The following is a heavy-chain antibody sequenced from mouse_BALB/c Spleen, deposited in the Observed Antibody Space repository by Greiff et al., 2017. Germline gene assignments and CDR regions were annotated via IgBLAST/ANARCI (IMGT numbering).Heavy chain of an antibody. D-gene: IGHD3-2*01. CDR3: ARGPTGDYFDY. CDR1: GFNIKDTY. V-gene: IGHV14-3*02. J-gene: IGHJ2*01. CDR2: IDPANGNT. Sequence: EVQLQESGAELVKPGASVKLSCTASGFNIKDTYMHWVKQRPEQGLEWIGRIDPANGNTKYDPKFQGKATITADTSSNTAYLQLSSLTSEDTAVYYCARGPTGDYFDYWGQGTTLTVSA.